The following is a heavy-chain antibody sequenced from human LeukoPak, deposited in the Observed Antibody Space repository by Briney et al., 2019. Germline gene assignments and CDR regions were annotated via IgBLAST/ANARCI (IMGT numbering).Heavy chain of an antibody. J-gene: IGHJ4*02. CDR1: GIALSTNM. CDR2: ITSAGNT. CDR3: VKRPDCGGGNYVFEN. V-gene: IGHV3-23*01. D-gene: IGHD4-23*01. Sequence: GGSLRLSCVASGIALSTNMMTWVRQVPGKGLECISTITSAGNTYYVDSVRGRFTLSRDISKNTVYLALNSLRAEDTAVYYCVKRPDCGGGNYVFENWGRGTLVTVSS.